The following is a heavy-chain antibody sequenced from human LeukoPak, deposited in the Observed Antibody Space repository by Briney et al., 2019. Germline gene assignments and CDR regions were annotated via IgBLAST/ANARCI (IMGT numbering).Heavy chain of an antibody. CDR2: ISYDGSKK. CDR1: GFTFSSYA. J-gene: IGHJ4*02. Sequence: GGSLRLSCAASGFTFSSYAMHWVRQAPGKGLEWVAVISYDGSKKYYADSVKGRFTISRDNAKNSLYLQMNSLRAEDTAVYYCARDLPSPYYYDSSGYYTFDYWGQGTLVTVSS. CDR3: ARDLPSPYYYDSSGYYTFDY. D-gene: IGHD3-22*01. V-gene: IGHV3-30-3*01.